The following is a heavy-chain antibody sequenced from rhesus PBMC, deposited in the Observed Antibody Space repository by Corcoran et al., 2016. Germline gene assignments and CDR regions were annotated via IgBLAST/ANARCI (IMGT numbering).Heavy chain of an antibody. V-gene: IGHV3-201*01. CDR2: ISCDDDST. CDR3: AKDIGGTILWILPLD. Sequence: EVQLVESGGGVVQPGGSLRLSCAASGFTFDDYAMHWVRQTPGKGLEWVSPISCDDDSTVYADSVKGRFTISRDNAKNSLYLQMDRLRAEDTALYYCAKDIGGTILWILPLDWGQGVLVTVSS. D-gene: IGHD1-1-1*01. CDR1: GFTFDDYA. J-gene: IGHJ4*01.